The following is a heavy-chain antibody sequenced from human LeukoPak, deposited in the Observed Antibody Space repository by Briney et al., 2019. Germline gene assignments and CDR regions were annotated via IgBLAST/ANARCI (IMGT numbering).Heavy chain of an antibody. CDR2: IISSSSYI. CDR1: GFTFSSYS. J-gene: IGHJ5*02. CDR3: ARDFSRFDP. D-gene: IGHD3-3*01. V-gene: IGHV3-21*01. Sequence: GGSLRLSCAASGFTFSSYSMNWVRQAPGKGLGWVSSIISSSSYIYYADSVKGRFTISRDNAKNSLYLQMNSLRAEDTVVYYCARDFSRFDPWGQGTLVTVSS.